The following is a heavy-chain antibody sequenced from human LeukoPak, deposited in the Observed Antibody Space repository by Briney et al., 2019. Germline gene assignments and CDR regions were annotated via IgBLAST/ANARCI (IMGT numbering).Heavy chain of an antibody. D-gene: IGHD2-15*01. CDR3: AKGRYCSGVKCRPPIDY. Sequence: GGSLRLPCAASGFTFSSYAMSWVRQAPGKGLEWVSAISGSGGNTYYADSVKGRFTISRDNSKNTLYLQMSSLRAEDTALYYCAKGRYCSGVKCRPPIDYWGQGTLVSVSS. V-gene: IGHV3-23*01. CDR2: ISGSGGNT. J-gene: IGHJ4*02. CDR1: GFTFSSYA.